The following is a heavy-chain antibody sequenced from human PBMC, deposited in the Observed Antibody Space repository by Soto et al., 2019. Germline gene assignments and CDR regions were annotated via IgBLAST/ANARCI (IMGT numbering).Heavy chain of an antibody. D-gene: IGHD3-10*01. CDR2: INHSGST. Sequence: TSETLSLTCAVYGGSFSGYYWSWIRQPPGKGLEWIGEINHSGSTNYNPSLKSRVTISVDTSKNQFSLKLSSVTAADTAVYYCARDSYHSGSYYNHYFDYWGQGTLVTVSS. CDR3: ARDSYHSGSYYNHYFDY. J-gene: IGHJ4*02. V-gene: IGHV4-34*01. CDR1: GGSFSGYY.